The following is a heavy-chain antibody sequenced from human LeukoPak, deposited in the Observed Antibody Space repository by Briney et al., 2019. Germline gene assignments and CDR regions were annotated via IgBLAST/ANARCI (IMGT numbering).Heavy chain of an antibody. CDR2: INSDGSST. D-gene: IGHD3-3*01. V-gene: IGHV3-74*01. J-gene: IGHJ4*02. Sequence: GGSLRLSCAASGFTFSSYWMHWVHQAPGKGLVWVSRINSDGSSTSYADSVKGRFTISRDNAKNTLYLQMNSLRAEDTAVYYCARVSPTSGNFDYWGQGTLVTVSS. CDR3: ARVSPTSGNFDY. CDR1: GFTFSSYW.